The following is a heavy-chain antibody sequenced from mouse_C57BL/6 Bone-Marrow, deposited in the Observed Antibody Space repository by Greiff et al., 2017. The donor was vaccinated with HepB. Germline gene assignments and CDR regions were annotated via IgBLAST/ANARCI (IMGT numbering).Heavy chain of an antibody. D-gene: IGHD1-1*01. CDR1: GFSLTSYG. CDR2: IWSGGST. Sequence: VMLVESGPGLVQPSQSLSITCTVSGFSLTSYGVHWVRQPPGKGLEWLGVIWSGGSTDYNAAFISRLSISKDNSKSQVFFKMNSLQADDTAIYYCAKSFYYYGSSPLDYWGQGTTLTVSS. CDR3: AKSFYYYGSSPLDY. V-gene: IGHV2-4*01. J-gene: IGHJ2*01.